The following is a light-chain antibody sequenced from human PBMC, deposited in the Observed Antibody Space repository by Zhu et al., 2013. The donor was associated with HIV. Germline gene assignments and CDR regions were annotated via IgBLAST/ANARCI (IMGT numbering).Light chain of an antibody. CDR1: QSVNSY. CDR3: QQYGSSPRT. J-gene: IGKJ1*01. Sequence: EIVLTQSPDTLSLSPGERATLSCRASQSVNSYLAWYQQRPGQAPRLLVYDASNRATGVPARFTASGSGTDFTLTISSLEPEDFGVYYCQQYGSSPRTFGQGTKVEIK. V-gene: IGKV3-11*01. CDR2: DAS.